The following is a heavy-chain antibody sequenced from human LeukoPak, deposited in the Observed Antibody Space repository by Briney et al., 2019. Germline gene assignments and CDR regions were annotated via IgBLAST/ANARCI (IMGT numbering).Heavy chain of an antibody. CDR2: ISSSSSTI. CDR1: GFTFSSYS. CDR3: ARIAAAGPKND. V-gene: IGHV3-48*04. J-gene: IGHJ4*02. Sequence: GGSLRLSCAASGFTFSSYSMNWVRQAPGKGLEWVSYISSSSSTIYYADSVKGRFTISRDNAKNSLYLQMNSLRAEDTAVYYCARIAAAGPKNDWGQGTLVTVSS. D-gene: IGHD6-13*01.